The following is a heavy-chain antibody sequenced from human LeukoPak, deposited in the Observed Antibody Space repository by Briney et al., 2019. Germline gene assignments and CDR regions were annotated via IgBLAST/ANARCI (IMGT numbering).Heavy chain of an antibody. V-gene: IGHV3-30*02. Sequence: GGSLRLSCAASGFTFSNYGMHWVRQAPGKGLEWVAFIRCDGSNKYYADSVKGQFTISRDNSKNTLYLQMNSLRAEDTAVYYCARNGAPVVTAITPYYYYMDVWGKGTTVTVSS. CDR1: GFTFSNYG. J-gene: IGHJ6*03. CDR3: ARNGAPVVTAITPYYYYMDV. D-gene: IGHD2-21*02. CDR2: IRCDGSNK.